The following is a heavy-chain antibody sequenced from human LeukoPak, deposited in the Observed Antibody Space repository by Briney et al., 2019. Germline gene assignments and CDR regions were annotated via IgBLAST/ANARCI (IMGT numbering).Heavy chain of an antibody. CDR2: IDPSDSYT. CDR3: ARGYCSSTSCLFEY. V-gene: IGHV5-10-1*01. D-gene: IGHD2-2*01. Sequence: GESLKISCKGSGYSFTSYWISWVRQMPGKGLEWMGRIDPSDSYTNYSPSFQGHVTISADKSISTPYLQWSSLKASDTAMYYCARGYCSSTSCLFEYWGQGTLVTVSS. CDR1: GYSFTSYW. J-gene: IGHJ4*02.